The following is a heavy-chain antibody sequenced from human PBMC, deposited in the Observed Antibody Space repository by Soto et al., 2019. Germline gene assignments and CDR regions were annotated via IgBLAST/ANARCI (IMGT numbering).Heavy chain of an antibody. V-gene: IGHV3-73*01. CDR1: GVKIRDPG. D-gene: IGHD3-16*01. J-gene: IGHJ4*02. CDR2: IRRKANNYAT. CDR3: SANDHDDHTNFDQ. Sequence: CCTASGVKIRDPGGHRVSQTTGKGLEWVGHIRRKANNYATAYAASVKGRFTISRDDSKNTAYLQMNSLKTEDTAVYYCSANDHDDHTNFDQWGQGTVVTVSS.